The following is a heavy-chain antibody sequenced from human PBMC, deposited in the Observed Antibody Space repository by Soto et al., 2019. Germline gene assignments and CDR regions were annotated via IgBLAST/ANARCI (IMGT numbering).Heavy chain of an antibody. CDR1: GVTFSSET. CDR2: SITLFGTA. J-gene: IGHJ4*02. V-gene: IGHV1-69*01. Sequence: QVQLVQSGAEVKKPGSSVKVSCKASGVTFSSETISWVRQAPGQGLEWVGGSITLFGTANYAQKFQGRDTITADETTSTLYIGLSSVRSDDTAVNYCATKLGNNPASPFDSWGQGTLVTVSS. CDR3: ATKLGNNPASPFDS. D-gene: IGHD1-20*01.